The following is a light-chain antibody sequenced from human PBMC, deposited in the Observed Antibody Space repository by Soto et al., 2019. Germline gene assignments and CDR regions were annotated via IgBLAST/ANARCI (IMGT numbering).Light chain of an antibody. Sequence: DIQMTQSPSSLSASVGDRVTITCQASQDISNYLNWYQQKPGKAPKLLIYDASNLETGVPSRFSGSGSGTDFTCNISSLQPEDIATYYCQQYGNLPLTFGGGTNVEIK. V-gene: IGKV1-33*01. CDR2: DAS. CDR1: QDISNY. J-gene: IGKJ4*01. CDR3: QQYGNLPLT.